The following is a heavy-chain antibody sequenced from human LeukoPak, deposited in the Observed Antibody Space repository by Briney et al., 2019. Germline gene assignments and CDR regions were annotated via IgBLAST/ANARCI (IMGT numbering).Heavy chain of an antibody. CDR3: ARVVAGLEMATIGYDY. V-gene: IGHV3-30-3*01. J-gene: IGHJ4*02. CDR2: ISYDGSNK. Sequence: GGSLRLSCAASGFTFSSYAMHWVRQAPGKGLEWVAVISYDGSNKYYADSVKGRFTISRDNAKNSLYLQMNSLRAEDTAVYYCARVVAGLEMATIGYDYWGQGTLVTVSS. CDR1: GFTFSSYA. D-gene: IGHD5-24*01.